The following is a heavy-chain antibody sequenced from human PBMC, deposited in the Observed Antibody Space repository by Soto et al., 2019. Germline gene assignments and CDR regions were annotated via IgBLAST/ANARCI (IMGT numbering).Heavy chain of an antibody. Sequence: GGSLRLSCAASGFTFSSYAMSWVRQAPGKGLEWVSAISGSGGSTYYADSVKGRFTISRDNSKNTLYLQMNSLGAEDTAVYYCAKQPSRDGYIHFDYWGQGTLVTVSS. J-gene: IGHJ4*02. CDR2: ISGSGGST. D-gene: IGHD5-12*01. CDR3: AKQPSRDGYIHFDY. V-gene: IGHV3-23*01. CDR1: GFTFSSYA.